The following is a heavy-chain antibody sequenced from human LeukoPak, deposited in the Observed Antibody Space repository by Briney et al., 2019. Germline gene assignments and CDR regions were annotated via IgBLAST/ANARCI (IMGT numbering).Heavy chain of an antibody. Sequence: SVKVSCKASGGTFSSYAISWVRQAPGQRLEWMGGIIPIFGTANYAQKFQGRVTITTDESTSTAYMELSSLRSEDTAVYYCARAQYSGSYFDYWGQGTLVTVSS. CDR1: GGTFSSYA. CDR2: IIPIFGTA. CDR3: ARAQYSGSYFDY. J-gene: IGHJ4*02. D-gene: IGHD1-26*01. V-gene: IGHV1-69*05.